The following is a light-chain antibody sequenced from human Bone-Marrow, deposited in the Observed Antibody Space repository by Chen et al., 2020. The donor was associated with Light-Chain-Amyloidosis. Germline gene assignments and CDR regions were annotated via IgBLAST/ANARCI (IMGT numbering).Light chain of an antibody. V-gene: IGLV2-23*01. CDR2: EGN. CDR1: SSDVGSYYL. CDR3: CSYAGNSLV. Sequence: QSALTHPASFSGSPGQSITISCPGTSSDVGSYYLVSWYQQHPGKAPKLIVYEGNQRPSGVSNRFSGSKSGNTASLTISGLQAEDEADYYCCSYAGNSLVFGGGTKLTVL. J-gene: IGLJ2*01.